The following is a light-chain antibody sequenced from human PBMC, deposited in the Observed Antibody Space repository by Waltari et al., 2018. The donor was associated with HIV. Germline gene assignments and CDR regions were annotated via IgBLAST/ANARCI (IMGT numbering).Light chain of an antibody. Sequence: QSALTQPRSVSGSPGQSVTISCTGTSSDVGDYNSVSWYQQHPDKAPKLMIYDVSKRPSGVPDRFSGSKSGNTASLTISGLQAEDEADYYCCSYAGSYRVFGTGTKVTVL. CDR2: DVS. J-gene: IGLJ1*01. CDR1: SSDVGDYNS. V-gene: IGLV2-11*01. CDR3: CSYAGSYRV.